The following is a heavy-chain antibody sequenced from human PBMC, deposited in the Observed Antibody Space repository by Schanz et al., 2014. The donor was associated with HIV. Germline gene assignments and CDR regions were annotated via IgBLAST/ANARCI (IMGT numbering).Heavy chain of an antibody. CDR2: IIPIFPAA. V-gene: IGHV1-69*06. J-gene: IGHJ6*02. CDR3: ARGECDFWSGYCTHFHYCDLDV. Sequence: QVQLLQSGAEVKKPGSSVKVSCKASGVTFSSYAISWVRQAPGQGLEWMGGIIPIFPAANYAQKFQGRVTITADKSTSTAYMELSSLRSEDTAVYYCARGECDFWSGYCTHFHYCDLDVWGPGTSVTVSS. D-gene: IGHD3-3*01. CDR1: GVTFSSYA.